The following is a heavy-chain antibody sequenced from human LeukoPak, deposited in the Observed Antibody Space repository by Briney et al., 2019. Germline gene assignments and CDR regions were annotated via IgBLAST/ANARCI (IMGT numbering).Heavy chain of an antibody. V-gene: IGHV4-4*07. D-gene: IGHD1-1*01. CDR1: SGSISGSYY. CDR3: ARGKQNAVDY. CDR2: IYASGST. Sequence: PSETLSLTCTVPSGSISGSYYWSWIRPPAGKGLEWIGRIYASGSTNYDPSLKSRVTISVDKSNNQFSLMVTSVTAADTAVYYCARGKQNAVDYWGQGILVTVSS. J-gene: IGHJ4*02.